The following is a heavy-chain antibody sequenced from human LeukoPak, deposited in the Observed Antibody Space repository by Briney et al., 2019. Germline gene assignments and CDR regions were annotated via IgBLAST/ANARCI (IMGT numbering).Heavy chain of an antibody. D-gene: IGHD1-26*01. CDR3: TRGWVPFHY. V-gene: IGHV3-49*03. Sequence: PGRSLRLSCTASGFIFGDYAMSWFRQAPGKGLEWVAFIRSKPYGGTTEYAASVNGRFTISRDDSKSIAYLQMNSLKVEDTAMYYCTRGWVPFHYWGQGTLVTVSS. J-gene: IGHJ4*02. CDR2: IRSKPYGGTT. CDR1: GFIFGDYA.